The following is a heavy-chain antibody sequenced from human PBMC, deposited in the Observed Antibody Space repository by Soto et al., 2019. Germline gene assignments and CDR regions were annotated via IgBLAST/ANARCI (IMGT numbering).Heavy chain of an antibody. V-gene: IGHV1-69*08. Sequence: QVQLVQSGAEVKKPGSSVKVSCEASGGTFSSYSINWVRQAPGQGLEWMGRIIPFLDITTYAQKCQDRVAITANKSTRTCYLELSTLRSEDTPVYSCARENVGGRSFAYFYGMDAWGQGTTVIVSS. J-gene: IGHJ6*02. CDR1: GGTFSSYS. D-gene: IGHD1-26*01. CDR2: IIPFLDIT. CDR3: ARENVGGRSFAYFYGMDA.